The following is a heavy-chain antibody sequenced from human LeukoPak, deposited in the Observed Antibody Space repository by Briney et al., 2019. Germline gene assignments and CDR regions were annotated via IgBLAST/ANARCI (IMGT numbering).Heavy chain of an antibody. J-gene: IGHJ4*02. V-gene: IGHV3-23*01. CDR2: ISPGGPT. CDR1: GFPFSSHG. CDR3: AKDGAWLRFDD. D-gene: IGHD5-12*01. Sequence: GGSLRLSCAGSGFPFSSHGMNWVRQAPGKGLKWVSGISPGGPTYYADSVKGRFTISRDDSKNTLYLQMRNLRADDTAVYYCAKDGAWLRFDDWGQGILVTVSS.